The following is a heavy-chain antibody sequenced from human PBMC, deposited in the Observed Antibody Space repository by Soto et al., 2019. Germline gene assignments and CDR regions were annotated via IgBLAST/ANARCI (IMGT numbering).Heavy chain of an antibody. Sequence: GGSLRLSCAASGFTVSSNYMSWVRQAPGKGLEWVSVIYSGGSTYYADSVKGRFTISRDNSKNTLYLQMNSLRAEDTAVYYCARYSSSSYFFDYWGQGTLVTVSS. D-gene: IGHD6-6*01. J-gene: IGHJ4*02. CDR2: IYSGGST. V-gene: IGHV3-53*01. CDR1: GFTVSSNY. CDR3: ARYSSSSYFFDY.